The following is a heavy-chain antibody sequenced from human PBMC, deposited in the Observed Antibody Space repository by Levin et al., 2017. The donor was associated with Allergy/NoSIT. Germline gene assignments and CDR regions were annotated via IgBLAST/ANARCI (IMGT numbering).Heavy chain of an antibody. D-gene: IGHD2-2*02. Sequence: ASVKVSCKASGYTFTSYDINWVRQATGQGLEWMGWMNPNSGNTGYAQKFQGRVTMTRNTSISTAYMELSSLRSEDTAVYYCARGPPLSSTSCYTGCWFDPWGQGTLVTVSA. J-gene: IGHJ5*02. V-gene: IGHV1-8*01. CDR2: MNPNSGNT. CDR1: GYTFTSYD. CDR3: ARGPPLSSTSCYTGCWFDP.